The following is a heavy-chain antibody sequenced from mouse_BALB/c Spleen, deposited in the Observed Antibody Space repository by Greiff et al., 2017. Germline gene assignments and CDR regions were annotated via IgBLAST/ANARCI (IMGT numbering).Heavy chain of an antibody. CDR1: GYTFTSYW. CDR3: AIYDYSAWFAY. D-gene: IGHD2-4*01. J-gene: IGHJ3*01. CDR2: IDPSDSYT. V-gene: IGHV1-69*02. Sequence: QVQLQQPGAELVKPGASVKLSCKASGYTFTSYWMHWVKQRPGQGLEWIGEIDPSDSYTNYNQKFKGKATLTVDKSSSTAYMQLSSLTSEDSAVYYCAIYDYSAWFAYWGQGTLVTVSA.